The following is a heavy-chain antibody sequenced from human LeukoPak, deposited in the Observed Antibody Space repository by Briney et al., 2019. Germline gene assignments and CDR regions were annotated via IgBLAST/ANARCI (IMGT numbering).Heavy chain of an antibody. CDR3: ARGMYYYDSSGYYPAPDY. CDR1: GFTFSSYW. CDR2: IKQDGGEK. V-gene: IGHV3-7*03. J-gene: IGHJ4*02. D-gene: IGHD3-22*01. Sequence: GGSLRLSCAASGFTFSSYWMSWVRQAPGKGLEWVANIKQDGGEKYYVDSVKGRFTISRDSAKNSLYLQMNSLRAEDTAVYYCARGMYYYDSSGYYPAPDYWGQGTLVTVSS.